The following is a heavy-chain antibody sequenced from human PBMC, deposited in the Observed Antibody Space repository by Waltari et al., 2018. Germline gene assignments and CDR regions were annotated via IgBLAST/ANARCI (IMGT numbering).Heavy chain of an antibody. D-gene: IGHD3-3*01. CDR3: ARVRYAWNFDFWSGAYNWFDP. Sequence: EVQLVESGGGLIQPGGSLRLSCSSSGFTVSSNYLSWVRQPPGKGLDWVSVIYSGGRTYYADSVKGRFTISRDNSKNTLYLQMNSLRAEDTAVYYCARVRYAWNFDFWSGAYNWFDPWGQGTLVTVSS. J-gene: IGHJ5*02. V-gene: IGHV3-53*01. CDR2: IYSGGRT. CDR1: GFTVSSNY.